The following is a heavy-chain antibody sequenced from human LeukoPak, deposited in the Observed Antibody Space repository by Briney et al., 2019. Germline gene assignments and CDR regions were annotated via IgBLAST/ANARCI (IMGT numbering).Heavy chain of an antibody. CDR2: IRYDGSNK. V-gene: IGHV3-30*02. J-gene: IGHJ3*02. Sequence: PGGSLRLSCAASGFTFSSYGMHWVRQAPGKGLEWVAFIRYDGSNKYYADSVKGRFTISRDNSKNTLYLQMNSLRAEDTAVYYCARVPDSSGYYGDAFDIWGQGTMVTVSS. CDR1: GFTFSSYG. D-gene: IGHD3-22*01. CDR3: ARVPDSSGYYGDAFDI.